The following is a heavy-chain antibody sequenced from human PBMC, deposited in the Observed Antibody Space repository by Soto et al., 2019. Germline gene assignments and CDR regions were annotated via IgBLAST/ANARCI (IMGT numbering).Heavy chain of an antibody. CDR2: ISGSGGST. J-gene: IGHJ4*02. Sequence: GGSLRLSCAASGFTFSSYAMSWVRQAPGKGLEWVSAISGSGGSTYYADSVKGRFTISRDNSKNTLYLQMNSLRAEDTAVYYCAKDRTIFGVVPYYFDYWGQRTLVTVSS. CDR3: AKDRTIFGVVPYYFDY. CDR1: GFTFSSYA. V-gene: IGHV3-23*01. D-gene: IGHD3-3*01.